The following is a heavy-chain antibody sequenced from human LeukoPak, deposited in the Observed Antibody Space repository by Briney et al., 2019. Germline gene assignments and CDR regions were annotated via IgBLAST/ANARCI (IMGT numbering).Heavy chain of an antibody. V-gene: IGHV5-51*01. D-gene: IGHD5-12*01. CDR3: ARFYGGYVGYYFDY. Sequence: GESLKISCLTSGYTFDTYWIAWVRQMPGKGLEWMGTIYPSASYIKYSTSFEGQVNISADMSTSIAYLQWSSLKASDTAIYYCARFYGGYVGYYFDYWGQGTLVTVSS. CDR1: GYTFDTYW. J-gene: IGHJ4*02. CDR2: IYPSASYI.